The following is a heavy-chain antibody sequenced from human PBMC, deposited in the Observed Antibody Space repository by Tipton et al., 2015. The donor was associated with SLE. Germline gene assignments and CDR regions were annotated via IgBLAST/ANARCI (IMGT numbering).Heavy chain of an antibody. CDR2: IRSRTYGATT. V-gene: IGHV3-49*04. CDR1: GFTFADYG. D-gene: IGHD1-26*01. J-gene: IGHJ4*02. Sequence: SLRLSCTTSGFTFADYGLSWVRQAPGKGLEWVGFIRSRTYGATTEYAASVQGRFTISRDDSKSIAYLQMNSLKTEDTAVYFCTRGRSFFDYWGQGTLVTVSS. CDR3: TRGRSFFDY.